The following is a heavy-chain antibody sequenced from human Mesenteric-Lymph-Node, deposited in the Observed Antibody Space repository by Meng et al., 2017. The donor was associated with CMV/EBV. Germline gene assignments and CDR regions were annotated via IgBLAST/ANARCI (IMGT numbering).Heavy chain of an antibody. CDR3: ARDSSLYSSSWYFDY. Sequence: SETLSLTCTVSGGPISSYYWSWIRQPPGKGLEWIGYIYYSGSTNYNPSLKSRVTISVDTSKNQFSLKPSSVTAADPAVYYCARDSSLYSSSWYFDYWGQGTLVTVSS. CDR1: GGPISSYY. D-gene: IGHD6-13*01. J-gene: IGHJ4*02. V-gene: IGHV4-59*01. CDR2: IYYSGST.